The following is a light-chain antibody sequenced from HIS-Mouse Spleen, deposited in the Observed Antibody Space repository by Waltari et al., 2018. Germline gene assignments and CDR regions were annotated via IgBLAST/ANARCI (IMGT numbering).Light chain of an antibody. V-gene: IGLV2-14*01. J-gene: IGLJ2*01. CDR1: SSDVGGYNY. CDR3: SSYTSSSTLDVV. Sequence: QSALTQPASVSGSPGQSITISCTGTSSDVGGYNYVSWYQQHPGKAPKLMIYEVSNRPSGVSNPLSGSKSGNTASLTISGLQAEDEADYYCSSYTSSSTLDVVFGGGTKLTVL. CDR2: EVS.